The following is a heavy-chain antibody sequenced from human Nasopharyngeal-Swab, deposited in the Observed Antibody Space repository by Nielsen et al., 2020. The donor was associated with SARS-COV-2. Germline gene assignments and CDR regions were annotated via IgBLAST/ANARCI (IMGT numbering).Heavy chain of an antibody. CDR1: GDSVSSNTAA. V-gene: IGHV6-1*01. Sequence: SQTLSLTCAISGDSVSSNTAAWYWIRQSPSRGLEWLGRTYYRSKWYNDYAVSVKSRITINADTSRNQFTLQLNSVTPDDTAVYWCARALDYNGLDLWGQGTTVTVSS. J-gene: IGHJ6*02. CDR3: ARALDYNGLDL. CDR2: TYYRSKWYN.